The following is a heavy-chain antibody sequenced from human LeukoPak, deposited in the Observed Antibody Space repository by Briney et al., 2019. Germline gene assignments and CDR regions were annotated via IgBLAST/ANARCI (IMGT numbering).Heavy chain of an antibody. J-gene: IGHJ4*02. CDR3: ASLFEGDYYDSSGYYYDRAKFDY. V-gene: IGHV4-34*01. CDR2: INHSGST. D-gene: IGHD3-22*01. Sequence: SETLSLTCAVYGGSFSGYYWSWIRQPPGKGLEWIGEINHSGSTNYNPSLKSRVTISVDTSKNQFSLKLSSVTAADTAVYYCASLFEGDYYDSSGYYYDRAKFDYWGQGTLVTVSS. CDR1: GGSFSGYY.